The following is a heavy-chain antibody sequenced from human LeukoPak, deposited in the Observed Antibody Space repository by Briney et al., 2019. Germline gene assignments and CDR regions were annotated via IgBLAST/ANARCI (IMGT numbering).Heavy chain of an antibody. CDR1: GFTVSSNY. V-gene: IGHV3-53*01. J-gene: IGHJ4*02. CDR2: IYSGGST. CDR3: ARATGAFGIDY. D-gene: IGHD3-10*01. Sequence: PGGSLRLSCAASGFTVSSNYMSWVRQAPGKGLEWASVIYSGGSTYYADSVKGRFTISRDNSKNTLYLQMNSLRAGDTAVYYCARATGAFGIDYWGQGTLVTVSS.